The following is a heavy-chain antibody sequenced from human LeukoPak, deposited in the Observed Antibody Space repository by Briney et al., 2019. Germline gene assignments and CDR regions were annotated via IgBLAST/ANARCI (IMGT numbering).Heavy chain of an antibody. V-gene: IGHV4-4*07. CDR2: IYTSGST. Sequence: SETLSLTCTVSGGSISSYYWSWIRQPAGKGLEWIGRIYTSGSTNYNPSLKSRVTMSVDTSKNQFSLKLSSVTAADTAVYYCARVGLLNDFWSGYSAAFDIWGQGTMVTVSS. CDR3: ARVGLLNDFWSGYSAAFDI. CDR1: GGSISSYY. J-gene: IGHJ3*02. D-gene: IGHD3-3*01.